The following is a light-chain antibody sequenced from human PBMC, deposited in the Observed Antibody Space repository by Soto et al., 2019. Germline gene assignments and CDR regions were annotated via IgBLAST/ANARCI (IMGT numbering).Light chain of an antibody. CDR1: QSSSTY. Sequence: DIQMTQSPSSLPASVRDSVTITCPASQSSSTYLNWYQQKPGKVPKLLIYAASTLQSGVPSRFRGSGSGTDFTLTISSLQPEDFATYCCQQSYNSPCTFAQGTKVEIK. J-gene: IGKJ1*01. CDR2: AAS. V-gene: IGKV1-39*01. CDR3: QQSYNSPCT.